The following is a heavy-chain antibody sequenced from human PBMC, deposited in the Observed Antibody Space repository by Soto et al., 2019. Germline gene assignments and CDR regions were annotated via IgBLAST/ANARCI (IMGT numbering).Heavy chain of an antibody. D-gene: IGHD3-10*01. CDR2: ISAYNGNT. V-gene: IGHV1-18*01. CDR1: GYTFTSYG. J-gene: IGHJ4*02. Sequence: QVQLVPSGAEVKKPGASVKVSCKASGYTFTSYGISCVRQAPGQGLEWMGWISAYNGNTNYAQKLQGRVTMTTDTSTSTAYMELRSLRSDDTAVYYCARVYRITMVRVKLSEYWGQVTLVTVS. CDR3: ARVYRITMVRVKLSEY.